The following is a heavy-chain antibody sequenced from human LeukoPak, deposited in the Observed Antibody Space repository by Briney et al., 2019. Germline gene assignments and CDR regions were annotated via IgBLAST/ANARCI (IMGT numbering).Heavy chain of an antibody. CDR2: VYMNRNI. D-gene: IGHD2-15*01. CDR1: GDSISSGSYY. V-gene: IGHV4-61*02. J-gene: IGHJ4*02. CDR3: ASLGSNDY. Sequence: PSETLSLTCTVSGDSISSGSYYWNWIRQPAGKGLEWIGRVYMNRNINYNPSLKGRVTISADTSKNQFSLQLTSVTAADTAVYYCASLGSNDYWGQGTLVTVSS.